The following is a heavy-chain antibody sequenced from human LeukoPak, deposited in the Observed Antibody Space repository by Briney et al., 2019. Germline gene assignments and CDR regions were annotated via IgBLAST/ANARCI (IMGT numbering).Heavy chain of an antibody. J-gene: IGHJ4*02. CDR2: IYTSGST. CDR3: ASRYYGGNSVDY. D-gene: IGHD4-23*01. V-gene: IGHV4-61*02. Sequence: PSQTLSLTCTVSGGSISSGGYYWSWIRQPAGKGLEWIGRIYTSGSTNYNPSLKSRVTISVDTSKNQFSLKLSSVTAADTAVYYCASRYYGGNSVDYWGQGTLVTVSS. CDR1: GGSISSGGYY.